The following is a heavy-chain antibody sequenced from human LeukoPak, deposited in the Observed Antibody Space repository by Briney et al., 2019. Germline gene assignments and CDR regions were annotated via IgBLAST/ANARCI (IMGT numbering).Heavy chain of an antibody. Sequence: PGGSLRLSCAASGFTFSSYAMSWVRQAPGKGLEWVSAISGSGGSTYYADSVKGRFTISRDNSKNTLYLQMNSLRAEDTAVYYCARVTYMAAAGHLDYWGQGTLVTVSS. CDR3: ARVTYMAAAGHLDY. J-gene: IGHJ4*02. CDR2: ISGSGGST. CDR1: GFTFSSYA. V-gene: IGHV3-23*01. D-gene: IGHD6-13*01.